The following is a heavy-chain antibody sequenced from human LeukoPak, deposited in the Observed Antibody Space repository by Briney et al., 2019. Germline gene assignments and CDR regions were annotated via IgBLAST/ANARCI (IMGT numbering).Heavy chain of an antibody. D-gene: IGHD6-19*01. J-gene: IGHJ4*02. CDR3: ARSSGPYDY. CDR2: MTGSGRFI. V-gene: IGHV3-21*01. Sequence: RGSLRLSCAASGFNFSIYSLNWVRQAPGKGLEWVASMTGSGRFIYYADSVRGRFTISRDNAQKSLSLQMSSLRVDDTGVYYCARSSGPYDYWGQGTLVTVSS. CDR1: GFNFSIYS.